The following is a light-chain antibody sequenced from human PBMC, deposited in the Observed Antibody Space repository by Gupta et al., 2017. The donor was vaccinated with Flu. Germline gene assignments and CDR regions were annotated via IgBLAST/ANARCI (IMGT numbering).Light chain of an antibody. CDR1: QSVSSS. CDR3: QQYNDWPGT. Sequence: EIVMTQSPGPLSVSPGERATLSCRASQSVSSSLAWYQQKPGQAPRLLIYDASTRATGIPARFSGSGSGTEFTLTISSLQSEDFAVYYCQQYNDWPGTFGQGTKVEIK. CDR2: DAS. V-gene: IGKV3-15*01. J-gene: IGKJ1*01.